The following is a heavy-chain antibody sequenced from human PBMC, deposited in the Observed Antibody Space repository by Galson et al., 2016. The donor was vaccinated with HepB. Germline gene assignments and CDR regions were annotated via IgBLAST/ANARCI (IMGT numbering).Heavy chain of an antibody. CDR2: IYYSGTT. J-gene: IGHJ5*02. CDR3: ARIGGFRFDP. Sequence: TLSLTCTVSGGSITSDGYYWSWIRQHPGKGLEWIGYIYYSGTTYYNPSLESRVTISVDTSKTQFSLKLSSMTAADTAVYYCARIGGFRFDPWGQGTLVTVSS. V-gene: IGHV4-31*03. D-gene: IGHD4-23*01. CDR1: GGSITSDGYY.